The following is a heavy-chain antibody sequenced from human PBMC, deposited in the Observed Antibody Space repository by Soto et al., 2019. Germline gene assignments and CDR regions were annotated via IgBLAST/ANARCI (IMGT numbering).Heavy chain of an antibody. CDR1: GYSFTTYW. CDR3: ARTEAGVRPWFFDL. D-gene: IGHD6-13*01. Sequence: GESLTISCEASGYSFTTYWIAWVRQMPGKGLEWMGTLYPGDSDTRYSPSFQSKVTISVDKSISAAYLHLSSLKTSDTSMYYCARTEAGVRPWFFDLWGRGTLVTVSS. J-gene: IGHJ2*01. V-gene: IGHV5-51*01. CDR2: LYPGDSDT.